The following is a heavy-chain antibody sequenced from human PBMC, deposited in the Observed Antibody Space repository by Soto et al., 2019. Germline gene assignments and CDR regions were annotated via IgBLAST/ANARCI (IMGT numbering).Heavy chain of an antibody. CDR1: GYSFTNYG. V-gene: IGHV1-18*01. CDR3: ARDRGVAPPVAGNTHPYYYMDV. CDR2: ISAFNGNT. J-gene: IGHJ6*03. D-gene: IGHD6-19*01. Sequence: QDQLVQSGAEVKKPGASVTVYCKASGYSFTNYGVTWVRQAPGQGLEWMGWISAFNGNTHYAQNLQCRVTMTTDASTSTAYMELRSLRSDDTAVYYCARDRGVAPPVAGNTHPYYYMDVWGKGTTVTVSS.